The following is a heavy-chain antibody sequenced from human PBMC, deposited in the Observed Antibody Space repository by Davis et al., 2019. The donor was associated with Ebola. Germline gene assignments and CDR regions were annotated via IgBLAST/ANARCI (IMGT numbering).Heavy chain of an antibody. J-gene: IGHJ4*02. Sequence: GESLKISCAASGFTFSSYSMNWVRQAPGKGLEWVSSISSSGSLIFYADSVKGRFTISRDNAKNSLYLQMNSLRAEDTAVYYCARGRKAAAHFDYWGQGTLVTVSS. V-gene: IGHV3-21*04. D-gene: IGHD6-13*01. CDR3: ARGRKAAAHFDY. CDR1: GFTFSSYS. CDR2: ISSSGSLI.